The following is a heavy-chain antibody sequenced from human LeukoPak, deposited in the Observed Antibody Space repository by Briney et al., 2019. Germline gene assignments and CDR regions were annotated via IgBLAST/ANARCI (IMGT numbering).Heavy chain of an antibody. Sequence: GGSLRLSCAASGFTFRSYSMNWVRQAPGRGLEWVAYINSANTIHYADSVRGRFTISRDNARNSLGLEMNSLRVEDTAVYYCTSSWPLDYWGQGTLVTVSS. CDR3: TSSWPLDY. V-gene: IGHV3-48*04. CDR1: GFTFRSYS. J-gene: IGHJ4*02. CDR2: INSANTI.